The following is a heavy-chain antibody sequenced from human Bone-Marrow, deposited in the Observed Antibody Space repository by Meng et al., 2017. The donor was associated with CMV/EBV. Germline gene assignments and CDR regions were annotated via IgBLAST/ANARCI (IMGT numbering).Heavy chain of an antibody. Sequence: GGSLRLSCTASGFTFGDYAMSWVRQAPGKGLEWVSRINSDGSDTTYADSVKGRFTISRDNAKNTVYLQMNSLRDEDTAVYYCARERPLNGMDVWGQGTTVTVSS. CDR2: INSDGSDT. V-gene: IGHV3-74*01. CDR1: GFTFGDYA. J-gene: IGHJ6*02. CDR3: ARERPLNGMDV.